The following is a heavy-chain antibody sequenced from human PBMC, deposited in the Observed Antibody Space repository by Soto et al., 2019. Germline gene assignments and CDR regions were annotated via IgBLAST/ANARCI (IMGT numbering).Heavy chain of an antibody. CDR3: AGGGYCSGGSCYSSSWFDP. CDR1: GYTLSSYG. J-gene: IGHJ5*02. V-gene: IGHV1-18*01. CDR2: ISAYNGNT. Sequence: ASVKVSCKASGYTLSSYGISWVRQAPGQGLEWMGWISAYNGNTNYAQKFQGRVTLTTDTSTSTAYMELRSLRSDDTAVYYCAGGGYCSGGSCYSSSWFDPWGQGTLVTAPQ. D-gene: IGHD2-15*01.